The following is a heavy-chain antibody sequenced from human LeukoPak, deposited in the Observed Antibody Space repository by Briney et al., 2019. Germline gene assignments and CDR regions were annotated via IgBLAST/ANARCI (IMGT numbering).Heavy chain of an antibody. J-gene: IGHJ6*03. CDR1: GFTVSSNY. CDR3: ASQYGSGALYYYYYMDV. CDR2: IYSGGST. Sequence: PGGSLRLSCAASGFTVSSNYMSWVRQAPGKGLEWVSVIYSGGSTYYADSVKGRFTISRDNSKNTPYLQMNSLRAEDTAVYYCASQYGSGALYYYYYMDVWGKGTTVTISS. D-gene: IGHD3-10*01. V-gene: IGHV3-66*04.